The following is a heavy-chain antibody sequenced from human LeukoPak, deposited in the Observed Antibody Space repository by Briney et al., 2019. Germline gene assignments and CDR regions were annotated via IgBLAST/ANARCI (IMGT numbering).Heavy chain of an antibody. Sequence: GGSLRLSCAASGFTFSSYSMNWVRQAPGKGLEWVSYISSSSSTIYYADSVKGRFTISRDNAKNSLYLQMNSLRAEDTAVYYCARGARSKATVTTLSRNYYYYYYMDVWGKGTTVTVSS. CDR2: ISSSSSTI. V-gene: IGHV3-48*04. D-gene: IGHD4-17*01. J-gene: IGHJ6*03. CDR3: ARGARSKATVTTLSRNYYYYYYMDV. CDR1: GFTFSSYS.